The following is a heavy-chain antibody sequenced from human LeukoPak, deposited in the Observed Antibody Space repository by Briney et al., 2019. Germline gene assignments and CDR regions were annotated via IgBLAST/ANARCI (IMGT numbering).Heavy chain of an antibody. D-gene: IGHD2-8*01. J-gene: IGHJ6*03. CDR2: IYTNGTT. V-gene: IGHV4-4*07. Sequence: PSETLSLTCTVSGGSLSSHYWSWLRQPAGKGLEWIGRIYTNGTTNYNPSLRGRVTMSVDTSKNQFSLKLGPVTATDTAVYYCARDILDIVLKVSDDDYYYYYMDVWGKGTTVTVSS. CDR3: ARDILDIVLKVSDDDYYYYYMDV. CDR1: GGSLSSHY.